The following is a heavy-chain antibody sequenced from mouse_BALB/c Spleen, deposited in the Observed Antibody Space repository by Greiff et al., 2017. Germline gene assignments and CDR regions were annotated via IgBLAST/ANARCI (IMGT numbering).Heavy chain of an antibody. V-gene: IGHV5-4*02. Sequence: EVMLVESGGGLVKPGGSLKLSCAAPGFTFSDYYMYWVRQTPEKRLEWVATISDGGSYTYYPDSVKGRFTISRDNATNNLYLQMSSLKSEDTAMYYCARGGVRQNWYFDVWGAGTTVTVSS. CDR3: ARGGVRQNWYFDV. D-gene: IGHD2-14*01. CDR2: ISDGGSYT. J-gene: IGHJ1*01. CDR1: GFTFSDYY.